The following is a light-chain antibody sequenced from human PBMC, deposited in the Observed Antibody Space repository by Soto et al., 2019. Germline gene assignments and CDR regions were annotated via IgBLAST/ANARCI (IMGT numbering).Light chain of an antibody. Sequence: QSVLTQPPSVSGAPGQRGTISCTGGSSNIGAGYDVHWYQQLPGTAPKLLIYGDSNRPSGVPDRFSGSKSGTSASLAITGLQAEDEADYYCQSYDSNLSGSLFGGGTKLTVL. CDR1: SSNIGAGYD. CDR2: GDS. J-gene: IGLJ2*01. CDR3: QSYDSNLSGSL. V-gene: IGLV1-40*01.